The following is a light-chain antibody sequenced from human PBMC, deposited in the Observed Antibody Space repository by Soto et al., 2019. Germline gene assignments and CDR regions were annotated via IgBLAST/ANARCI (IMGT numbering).Light chain of an antibody. J-gene: IGLJ2*01. CDR2: EVS. V-gene: IGLV2-8*01. CDR3: SSYAGSKNYVV. Sequence: QSALTQPPSASGSPGQSVTISCTGTIIDVGGYNYVSWYQQRPGKAPKLMIHEVSKRPSGVPDRFSGSKSGNTASLTVSGLQAEDEADYYCSSYAGSKNYVVFGGGTKLTVL. CDR1: IIDVGGYNY.